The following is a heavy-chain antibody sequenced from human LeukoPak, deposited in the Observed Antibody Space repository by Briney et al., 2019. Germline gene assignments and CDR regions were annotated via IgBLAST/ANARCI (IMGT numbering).Heavy chain of an antibody. Sequence: SETLSLTCAVSGYSISIAYYWGWIRQPPGKGLEWIGRIFRGGSTSYNPSLKSRLTMSTDTSKNQFSLQLTSVTAADTAVYYCARYDSRGSGSTQLEYWGQGILVTISS. CDR2: IFRGGST. J-gene: IGHJ4*02. CDR3: ARYDSRGSGSTQLEY. CDR1: GYSISIAYY. V-gene: IGHV4-38-2*01. D-gene: IGHD3-3*01.